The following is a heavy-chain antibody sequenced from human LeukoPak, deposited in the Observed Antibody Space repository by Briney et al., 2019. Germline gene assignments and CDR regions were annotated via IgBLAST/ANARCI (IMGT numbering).Heavy chain of an antibody. J-gene: IGHJ6*02. CDR3: AVEDCSGGSCYSKDGYYYYGMDV. CDR2: ISGSGGST. CDR1: GFTFSSYA. D-gene: IGHD2-15*01. Sequence: GGSLRLSCAASGFTFSSYAMSWVRQAPGKGLEWVSAISGSGGSTYYADSVKGRFTISRDNSKNTLYLQMNSLRAEDTAVYYCAVEDCSGGSCYSKDGYYYYGMDVWGQGTTVTVSS. V-gene: IGHV3-23*01.